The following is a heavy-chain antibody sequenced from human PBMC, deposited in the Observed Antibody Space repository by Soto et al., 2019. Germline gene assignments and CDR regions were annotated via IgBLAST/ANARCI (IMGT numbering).Heavy chain of an antibody. V-gene: IGHV4-34*01. J-gene: IGHJ6*01. Sequence: ASETLSLTCAVYGGSFSGYYWSWIRQPPGKGLEWIGEINHSGSTNYNPSLKSRVTISVDTSKNQFSLKLSSVTAADTAVYYCARRDYYYGMDVWGQGTTVTVSS. CDR2: INHSGST. CDR1: GGSFSGYY. CDR3: ARRDYYYGMDV.